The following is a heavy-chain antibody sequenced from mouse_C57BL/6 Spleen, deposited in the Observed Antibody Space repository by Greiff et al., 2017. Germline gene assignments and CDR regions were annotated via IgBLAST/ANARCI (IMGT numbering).Heavy chain of an antibody. CDR3: ARESHGGSALDY. CDR2: ISYDGSN. CDR1: GYSITSGYY. J-gene: IGHJ2*01. Sequence: EVQLQESGPGLVKPSQSLSLTCSVTGYSITSGYYWNWIRQFPGNKLEWMGYISYDGSNNYNPSLKNRISITRDTSKNQFFLKLNSVTTEDTATYYCARESHGGSALDYWGQGTTLTVSS. V-gene: IGHV3-6*01. D-gene: IGHD3-2*02.